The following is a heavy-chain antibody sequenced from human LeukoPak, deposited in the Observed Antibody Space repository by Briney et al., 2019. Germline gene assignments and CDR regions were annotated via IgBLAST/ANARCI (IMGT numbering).Heavy chain of an antibody. J-gene: IGHJ4*02. CDR1: GFTVSGNY. CDR3: ARHRGYCTSSSCYPYYFDY. Sequence: GSLRPSCPASGFTVSGNYMSWVRQAPGKGLEWVSVIYGGGSTYYADSVKGRFTISRDNFKNTLYLQMNRLRAEDTAVYYCARHRGYCTSSSCYPYYFDYWGQGTLVTVSS. V-gene: IGHV3-66*04. D-gene: IGHD2-2*01. CDR2: IYGGGST.